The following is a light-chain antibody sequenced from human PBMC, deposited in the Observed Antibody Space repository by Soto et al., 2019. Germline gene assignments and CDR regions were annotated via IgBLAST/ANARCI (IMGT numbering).Light chain of an antibody. Sequence: QSALTQPASVSGSPGQSITISCTGTSNDVGGYDLVSWYQHHPGKAPKLMIYEATKRPSGVSDRFSGSKSGNTASLTISALQAEDEADYSCCSSAGGATFVFGGGTKLTVL. V-gene: IGLV2-23*02. CDR1: SNDVGGYDL. J-gene: IGLJ2*01. CDR3: CSSAGGATFV. CDR2: EAT.